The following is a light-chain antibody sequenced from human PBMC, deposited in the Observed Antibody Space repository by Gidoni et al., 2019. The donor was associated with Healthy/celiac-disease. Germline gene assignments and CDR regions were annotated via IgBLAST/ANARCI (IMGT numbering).Light chain of an antibody. CDR1: QSISSY. V-gene: IGKV1-39*01. CDR3: QQSYSTPPIT. CDR2: AAS. Sequence: DIQMTQSPSALSASVGDRVTITCRASQSISSYLNWYQQKPGKAPMLLIYAASSLQSGVPSRFSGSGSGTDFTLTISSLQPEDFATYYCQQSYSTPPITFXXXTRLEIK. J-gene: IGKJ5*01.